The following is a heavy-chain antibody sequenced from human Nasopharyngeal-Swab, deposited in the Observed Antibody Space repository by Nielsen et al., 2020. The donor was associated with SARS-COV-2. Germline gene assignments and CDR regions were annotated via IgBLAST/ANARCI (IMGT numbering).Heavy chain of an antibody. CDR2: IYPGDSDT. CDR1: GSSFTDYW. D-gene: IGHD4/OR15-4a*01. J-gene: IGHJ4*02. CDR3: ARHGAMVAPFDY. V-gene: IGHV5-51*01. Sequence: GESLKISCKGSGSSFTDYWIGWVRQMPGKGLEWMGIIYPGDSDTRYSPSLQGHVTISADKSISTAYLQWSSLEASDTAMYYCARHGAMVAPFDYWGQGTLVTVSS.